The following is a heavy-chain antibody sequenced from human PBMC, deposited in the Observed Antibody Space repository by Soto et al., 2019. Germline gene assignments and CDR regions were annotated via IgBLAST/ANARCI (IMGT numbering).Heavy chain of an antibody. J-gene: IGHJ4*02. V-gene: IGHV4-4*02. CDR3: AKYDSRGYYYFDH. D-gene: IGHD3-22*01. CDR1: GVSISSSNW. CDR2: IYHTGSV. Sequence: QVQLQESGPGLVKPSGTLSLICAASGVSISSSNWWGWVRQPPGKGLEWIGEIYHTGSVNYNPSLQGPVTISVDESQNQCSLKLTSVTAADTAMYYCAKYDSRGYYYFDHWGQGTLVTVSS.